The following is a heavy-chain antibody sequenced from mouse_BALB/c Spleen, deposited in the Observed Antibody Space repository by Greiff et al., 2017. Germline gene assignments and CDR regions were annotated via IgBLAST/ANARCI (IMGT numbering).Heavy chain of an antibody. CDR3: ATRIYYDNEGGFAY. CDR1: GYSFTGYY. Sequence: EVQLQQSGPELVKPGASVKISCKASGYSFTGYYMHWVKQSHVKSLEWIGRINPYNGATSYNQNFKDKASLTVDKSSSTAYMELHSLTSEDSAVYYCATRIYYDNEGGFAYWGQGTLVTVSA. CDR2: INPYNGAT. V-gene: IGHV1-31*01. J-gene: IGHJ3*01. D-gene: IGHD2-4*01.